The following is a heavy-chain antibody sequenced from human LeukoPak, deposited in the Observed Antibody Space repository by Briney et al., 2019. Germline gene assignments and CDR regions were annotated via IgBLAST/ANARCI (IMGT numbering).Heavy chain of an antibody. CDR2: IYWDDDK. J-gene: IGHJ4*02. V-gene: IGHV2-5*02. CDR3: AHRQSPSLYSYGITFDY. CDR1: GFSLSTSGVG. Sequence: ESGPTLVRPTQTLTLTCTFPGFSLSTSGVGLGSTPQPPAKPLARLPLIYWDDDKRYSPSLKSRLTITKDTSKNQVVLTMTNMDPVDTATYYCAHRQSPSLYSYGITFDYWGQGTLVTVSS. D-gene: IGHD5-18*01.